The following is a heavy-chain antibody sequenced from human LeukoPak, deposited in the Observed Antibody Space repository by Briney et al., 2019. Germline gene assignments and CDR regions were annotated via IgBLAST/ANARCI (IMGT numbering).Heavy chain of an antibody. Sequence: GASVKVSCKASGGTFSSYAISWVRQAPGQGLEWMGRIIPIPGIANYAQKFQGRVTITADKSTSTAYMELSSLRSEDTAVYYCARAKGVLRYFDWLYYLDYWGQGTLVTVSS. CDR2: IIPIPGIA. CDR1: GGTFSSYA. J-gene: IGHJ4*02. V-gene: IGHV1-69*04. CDR3: ARAKGVLRYFDWLYYLDY. D-gene: IGHD3-9*01.